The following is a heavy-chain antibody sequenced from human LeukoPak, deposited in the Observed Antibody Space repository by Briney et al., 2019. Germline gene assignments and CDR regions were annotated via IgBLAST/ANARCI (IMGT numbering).Heavy chain of an antibody. CDR2: IYTSGST. CDR3: AREVIAAHNWFDP. D-gene: IGHD6-6*01. Sequence: SQTLSLTCTVSGGSISSGSYYWSWIRQPAGKGLEWIGRIYTSGSTNYNPSLKSRVTISVDTSKNQFSLQLSSVTAADTAVYYCAREVIAAHNWFDPWGQGTLVTVSS. CDR1: GGSISSGSYY. J-gene: IGHJ5*02. V-gene: IGHV4-61*02.